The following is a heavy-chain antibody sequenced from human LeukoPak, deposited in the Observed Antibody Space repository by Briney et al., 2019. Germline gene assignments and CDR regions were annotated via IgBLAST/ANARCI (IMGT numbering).Heavy chain of an antibody. Sequence: ASVKVSCKASGYTFTGYYMHWVRQAPGQGLEWMGWINPNSGGTNYAQKFQGRVTMTRDTSISTAYMELSRLRSDGTAVYYCARGPSIVGATRPSDYWGQGTLVTVSS. J-gene: IGHJ4*02. V-gene: IGHV1-2*02. CDR3: ARGPSIVGATRPSDY. CDR2: INPNSGGT. D-gene: IGHD1-26*01. CDR1: GYTFTGYY.